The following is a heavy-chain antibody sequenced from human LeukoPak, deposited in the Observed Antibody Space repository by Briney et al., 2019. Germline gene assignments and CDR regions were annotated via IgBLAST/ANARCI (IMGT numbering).Heavy chain of an antibody. V-gene: IGHV3-33*01. CDR3: ARGSSNCGGDCLDN. J-gene: IGHJ4*02. CDR2: IWYDGSNK. D-gene: IGHD2-21*02. Sequence: PGRSLRLSCAASGFTFSSYGMHWVRQAPGKGLEWVAVIWYDGSNKYYADSVKGRFTISRDNSKNTLYLQMNSLRAEDTAVYYCARGSSNCGGDCLDNWGQGTLVTVSS. CDR1: GFTFSSYG.